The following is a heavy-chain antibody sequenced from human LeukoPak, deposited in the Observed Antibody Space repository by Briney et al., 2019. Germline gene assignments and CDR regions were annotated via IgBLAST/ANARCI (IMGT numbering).Heavy chain of an antibody. CDR1: GGSFSRSPYY. J-gene: IGHJ5*02. CDR3: ARPTARLGWFDP. V-gene: IGHV4-39*07. Sequence: SETLSLTCTVSGGSFSRSPYYWGWLRQPPGKGLEWIGNIYYSGSTYYNPSLKSRVTISVDTSKNQFSLKVTSVTAADTAVYYCARPTARLGWFDPWGQGTLVTVSS. CDR2: IYYSGST. D-gene: IGHD6-6*01.